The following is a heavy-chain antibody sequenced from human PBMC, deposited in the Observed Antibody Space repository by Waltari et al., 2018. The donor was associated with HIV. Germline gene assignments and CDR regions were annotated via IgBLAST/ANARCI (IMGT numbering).Heavy chain of an antibody. CDR1: GFTFNSRG. Sequence: QVHLVESGGGVVQPGRSLGLSCAASGFTFNSRGVHWVRQAPGKGLAWVAFISSKGNEAYYGQSVKGRFTISRDESTNTVYLQMNSLRADDTAIYYCAKESDAFDVWGQGTMVIVSS. CDR3: AKESDAFDV. V-gene: IGHV3-30*18. CDR2: ISSKGNEA. J-gene: IGHJ3*01.